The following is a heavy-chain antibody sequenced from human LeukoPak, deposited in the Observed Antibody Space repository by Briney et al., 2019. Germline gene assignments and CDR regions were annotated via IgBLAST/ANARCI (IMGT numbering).Heavy chain of an antibody. CDR3: ARAPPITMVGGVFYGSAP. J-gene: IGHJ5*02. Sequence: ASVKVSCKASGYTFTSYDINWVRQATGQGLEWMGWMNPNSGNTGYAQKFQGRVTITRNTSISTAYMELSSLRSEDTAVYSCARAPPITMVGGVFYGSAPWGKETWVTASS. D-gene: IGHD3-10*01. CDR1: GYTFTSYD. CDR2: MNPNSGNT. V-gene: IGHV1-8*03.